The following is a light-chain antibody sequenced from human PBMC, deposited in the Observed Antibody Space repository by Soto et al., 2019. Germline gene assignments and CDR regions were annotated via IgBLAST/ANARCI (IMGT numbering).Light chain of an antibody. CDR3: SSYTSSSTLPNV. V-gene: IGLV2-14*01. CDR2: EVS. Sequence: QSALTKPASVSGSPGQSIPISCTGTSSDVGGYNYVSWYQQHPGKAPKLMIYEVSNRPSGVSNRFSGSKSGNTASLTISGLQAEDEADYYCSSYTSSSTLPNVFGTGTKLTVL. J-gene: IGLJ1*01. CDR1: SSDVGGYNY.